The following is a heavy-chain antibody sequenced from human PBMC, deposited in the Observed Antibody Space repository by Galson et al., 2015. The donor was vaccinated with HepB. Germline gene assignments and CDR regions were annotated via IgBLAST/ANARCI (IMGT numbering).Heavy chain of an antibody. CDR1: GFTFSSYW. D-gene: IGHD3-3*01. J-gene: IGHJ6*03. Sequence: SLRLSCAASGFTFSSYWMGWVRQAPGKGLEWVANIKQDGSEKYYVDSVKGRFTISRDNAKNSPYLQMNSLRAEDTALYHCARGGALRFWSGINYYMDVWGKGTTVTVSS. V-gene: IGHV3-7*03. CDR3: ARGGALRFWSGINYYMDV. CDR2: IKQDGSEK.